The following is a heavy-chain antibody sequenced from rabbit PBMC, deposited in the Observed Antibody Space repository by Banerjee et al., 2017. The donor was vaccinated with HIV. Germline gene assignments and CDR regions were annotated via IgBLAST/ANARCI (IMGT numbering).Heavy chain of an antibody. Sequence: QEQLVESGGGLVQPEGSLTLTCKASGFTLSSYWMWWVRQAPGKGLEWIASIYAGSSGNTYYASWAKGRFTISKTSTTVTLQMTSLTAADTATYFCARDLAGVIGWNFNLWGPGTLVTVS. CDR2: IYAGSSGNT. V-gene: IGHV1S45*01. CDR3: ARDLAGVIGWNFNL. CDR1: GFTLSSYW. J-gene: IGHJ4*01. D-gene: IGHD4-1*01.